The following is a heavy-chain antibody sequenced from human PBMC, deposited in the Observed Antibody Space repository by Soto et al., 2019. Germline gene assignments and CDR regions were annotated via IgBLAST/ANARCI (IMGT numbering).Heavy chain of an antibody. CDR2: IIPILGIA. D-gene: IGHD6-6*01. J-gene: IGHJ3*02. Sequence: SVKVSCKASGGTFSSYTISWVRQAPGQGLEWMGRIIPILGIANYAQKFQGRVTITADKSTSTAYMELSSLRSEDTAVYYCARSGQLVENDAFDIWGQGTMVTVSS. V-gene: IGHV1-69*02. CDR3: ARSGQLVENDAFDI. CDR1: GGTFSSYT.